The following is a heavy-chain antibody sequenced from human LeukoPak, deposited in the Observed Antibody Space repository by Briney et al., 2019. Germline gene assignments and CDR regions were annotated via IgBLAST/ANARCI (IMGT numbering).Heavy chain of an antibody. V-gene: IGHV3-23*01. CDR3: AKGNRNDVIYY. CDR2: ISGSGGST. D-gene: IGHD1-1*01. J-gene: IGHJ4*02. Sequence: GGSLRLSCAASGFTFSTASLHWVRQAPGKGLEWVSAISGSGGSTYYADSVKGRFTISRDNSKNTLYLQMNSLRAEDTAVYYCAKGNRNDVIYYWGQGTLVTVSS. CDR1: GFTFSTAS.